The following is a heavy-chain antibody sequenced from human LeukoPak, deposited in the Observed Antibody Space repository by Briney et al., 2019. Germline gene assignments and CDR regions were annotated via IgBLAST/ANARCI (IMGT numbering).Heavy chain of an antibody. J-gene: IGHJ4*02. D-gene: IGHD2-15*01. CDR2: IYSGGST. CDR3: AGERPGPHCSGGSCYSAYFDY. CDR1: GFTVSSNY. V-gene: IGHV3-66*01. Sequence: GGSLRLSCAASGFTVSSNYMSWVRQAPGKGLEWVSVIYSGGSTYYADSVKGRFTISRDNSKNTLYLQMNSLRAEDTAVYYCAGERPGPHCSGGSCYSAYFDYWGQGTLVTVSS.